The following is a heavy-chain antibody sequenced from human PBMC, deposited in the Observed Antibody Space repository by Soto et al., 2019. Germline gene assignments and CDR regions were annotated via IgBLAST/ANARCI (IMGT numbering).Heavy chain of an antibody. CDR3: AREHDYSHTAADIDY. J-gene: IGHJ4*02. D-gene: IGHD3-16*01. CDR1: GYNFNTYG. Sequence: GASVKVSCKTSGYNFNTYGIIWVGQAPGQGLEWMGWISGYNGYTKYTESLEDRVTLSTDTSTSTAYLELRSLRSGDTALYFCAREHDYSHTAADIDYWGQGTLVTVPS. CDR2: ISGYNGYT. V-gene: IGHV1-18*01.